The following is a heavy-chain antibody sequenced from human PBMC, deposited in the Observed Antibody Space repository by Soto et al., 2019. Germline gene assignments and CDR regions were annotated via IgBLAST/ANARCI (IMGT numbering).Heavy chain of an antibody. CDR3: VRRFGLYAIVY. J-gene: IGHJ4*02. CDR1: GVSISSNYY. D-gene: IGHD6-19*01. CDR2: ISHIGSV. V-gene: IGHV4-4*02. Sequence: QVLLQESGPGLVQPSGTLSLSCAVSGVSISSNYYWGWIRQSPGKGLEWLGDISHIGSVNYSPSIMSRLTISMDRSENQFSLKLNSVAAADTAEYYSVRRFGLYAIVYWGQGTLVIVSS.